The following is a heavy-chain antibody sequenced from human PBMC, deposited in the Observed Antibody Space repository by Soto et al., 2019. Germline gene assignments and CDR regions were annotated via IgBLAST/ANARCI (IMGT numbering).Heavy chain of an antibody. CDR3: ATDRVMRELGPYCYYYGMGV. Sequence: ASVKVSCKASGYTFTGYYMHWVRQAPGQGLEWMGWINPNSGGTNYAQKFQGRVTMTRDTSISTAYMELSRLRSADTAVYYCATDRVMRELGPYCYYYGMGVCGQGTTVTVSS. CDR2: INPNSGGT. J-gene: IGHJ6*02. D-gene: IGHD7-27*01. CDR1: GYTFTGYY. V-gene: IGHV1-2*02.